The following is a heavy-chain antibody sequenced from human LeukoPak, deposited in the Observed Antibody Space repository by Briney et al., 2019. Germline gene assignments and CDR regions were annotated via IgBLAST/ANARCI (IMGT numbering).Heavy chain of an antibody. CDR3: ARIPGIVAAGTSPNSFDM. CDR2: NSGST. CDR1: GGSISTTGYY. D-gene: IGHD6-13*01. J-gene: IGHJ3*02. Sequence: SETLSLTCTVSGGSISTTGYYWGWIRQPPGKGLEWIGNNSGSTYYNPSLNSRLTISVDTSKNQSSLKLSSVTAADTAVYYCARIPGIVAAGTSPNSFDMWGQGTMVTVSS. V-gene: IGHV4-39*07.